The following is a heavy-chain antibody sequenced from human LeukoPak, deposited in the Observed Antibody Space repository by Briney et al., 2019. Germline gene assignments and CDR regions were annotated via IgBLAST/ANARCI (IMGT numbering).Heavy chain of an antibody. CDR3: ATGNKGRGSPDY. J-gene: IGHJ4*02. CDR1: GYTLTELS. D-gene: IGHD3-10*01. Sequence: GASVKVSCKVSGYTLTELSMHWVRQAPGKGLEWMGGFDPEDGETIYAQKFQGRVTMTEDTSTDTAYMELSSLRSEDTAVYYRATGNKGRGSPDYWGQGTLVTVSS. CDR2: FDPEDGET. V-gene: IGHV1-24*01.